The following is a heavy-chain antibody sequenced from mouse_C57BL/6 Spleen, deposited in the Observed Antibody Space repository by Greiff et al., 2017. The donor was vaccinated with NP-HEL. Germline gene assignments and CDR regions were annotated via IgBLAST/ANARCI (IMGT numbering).Heavy chain of an antibody. J-gene: IGHJ1*03. Sequence: EVMLVESGAELVRPGASVKLSCTASGFNIKDDYMHWVKQRPEQGLEWIGWIDPENGDTEYASKFQGKATITADTSSNTAYLQLSSLTSEDTAVYYCTTLSTVVARNWYFDVWGTGTTVTVSS. D-gene: IGHD1-1*01. CDR2: IDPENGDT. CDR1: GFNIKDDY. CDR3: TTLSTVVARNWYFDV. V-gene: IGHV14-4*01.